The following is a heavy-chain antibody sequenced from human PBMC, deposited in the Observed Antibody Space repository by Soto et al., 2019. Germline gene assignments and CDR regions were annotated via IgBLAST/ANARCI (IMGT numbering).Heavy chain of an antibody. D-gene: IGHD3-16*01. J-gene: IGHJ4*02. CDR2: MYDSGAT. CDR3: ARHAAYDSVWGKSDGSDY. Sequence: QLQLQESGPGLVKPSETLSLACTVSGGSISSNSYYWDWIRQPPGKGLEWIGSMYDSGATYHNPSLQSRVTISVDTSKNQFSLHLRSVTAADTDVYYCARHAAYDSVWGKSDGSDYWGQGTLVTVSS. CDR1: GGSISSNSYY. V-gene: IGHV4-39*01.